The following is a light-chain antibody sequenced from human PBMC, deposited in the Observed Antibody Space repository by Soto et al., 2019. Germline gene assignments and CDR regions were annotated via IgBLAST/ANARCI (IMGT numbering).Light chain of an antibody. CDR3: QQYNSYPWT. CDR1: QSINNW. J-gene: IGKJ1*01. CDR2: DAS. Sequence: DVQMTQSPSSLSASVGDRVTITCRASQSINNWLAWYQQKPGKAPKFLIYDASTLETGVPSRFSGSASGTEFTLTISSLQPDDFATYYCQQYNSYPWTFGQGTKVDIK. V-gene: IGKV1-5*01.